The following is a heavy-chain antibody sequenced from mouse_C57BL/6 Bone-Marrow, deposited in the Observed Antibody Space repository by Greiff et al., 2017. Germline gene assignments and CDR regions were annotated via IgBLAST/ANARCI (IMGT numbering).Heavy chain of an antibody. CDR3: AREEEYYYGSSYNYAMDY. CDR1: GYTFTSYW. V-gene: IGHV1-59*01. D-gene: IGHD1-1*01. J-gene: IGHJ4*01. CDR2: IDPSDSYT. Sequence: VQLQQPGAELVRPGTSVKLSCKASGYTFTSYWMHWVKQRPGQGLEWIGVIDPSDSYTNYNQKFKGKATLTVDTSSSTAYMQLSSLTSEDSAVXYCAREEEYYYGSSYNYAMDYWGQGTSVTVSS.